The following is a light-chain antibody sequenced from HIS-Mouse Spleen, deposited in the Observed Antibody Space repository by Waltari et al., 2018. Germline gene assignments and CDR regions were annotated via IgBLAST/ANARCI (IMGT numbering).Light chain of an antibody. CDR1: SSDVGSYNL. CDR3: CSYAGSSTLV. J-gene: IGLJ2*01. CDR2: EGS. Sequence: QSALTQPASVSGSPGQSITISCTGTSSDVGSYNLVSWYQQHPGKAPKLMIYEGSKRPSVVSNRVSGSKSGNTASLTISGLQAEDEADYYCCSYAGSSTLVFGGGTKLTVL. V-gene: IGLV2-23*01.